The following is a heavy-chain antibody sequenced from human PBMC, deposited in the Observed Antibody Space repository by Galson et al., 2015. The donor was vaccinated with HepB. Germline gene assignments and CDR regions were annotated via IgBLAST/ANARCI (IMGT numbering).Heavy chain of an antibody. CDR2: ISYDGSNK. D-gene: IGHD6-13*01. CDR1: GFTFSSYG. J-gene: IGHJ6*02. CDR3: AKGEEQQLVLGV. V-gene: IGHV3-30*18. Sequence: SLRLSCAASGFTFSSYGMHWVRQAPGKGLEWVAVISYDGSNKYYADSVKGRFTISRDNSKNTLYLQMNSLRAEDTAVYYCAKGEEQQLVLGVWGQGTTVTVSS.